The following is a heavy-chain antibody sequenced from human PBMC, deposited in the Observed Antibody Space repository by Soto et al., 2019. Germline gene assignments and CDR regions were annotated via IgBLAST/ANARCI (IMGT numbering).Heavy chain of an antibody. Sequence: EVQLLESGGGLVQPGGSLRLSCAASGFIFSSYALNWVRQAPGKGLEWVSGISGGGGSTNYADSVKGRFTISRDNSKNTLYLQLNSLRAEDTALYYSASAFYGSGSYWGFDYWGQGTLVTVSS. V-gene: IGHV3-23*01. CDR3: ASAFYGSGSYWGFDY. D-gene: IGHD3-10*01. CDR1: GFIFSSYA. J-gene: IGHJ4*02. CDR2: ISGGGGST.